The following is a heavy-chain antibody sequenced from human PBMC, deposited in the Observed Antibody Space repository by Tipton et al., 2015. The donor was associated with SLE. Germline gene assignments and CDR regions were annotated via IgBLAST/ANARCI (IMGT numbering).Heavy chain of an antibody. CDR2: ISYSGDT. J-gene: IGHJ4*02. CDR1: GDSITNSNYN. V-gene: IGHV4-39*07. D-gene: IGHD3-3*01. CDR3: ARIEDFWSGRIDY. Sequence: TLSLTCTVSGDSITNSNYNRGWIRQSPGKGLEWIGSISYSGDTNYNPSLMSRVTIPRDTSKNQFSLKLSFVTAADTAFYYCARIEDFWSGRIDYWGQGTLITVSS.